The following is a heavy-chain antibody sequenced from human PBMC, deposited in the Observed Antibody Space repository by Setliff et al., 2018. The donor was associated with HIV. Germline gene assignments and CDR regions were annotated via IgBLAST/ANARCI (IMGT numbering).Heavy chain of an antibody. Sequence: ASVKVSCKASGYSFINYAINWLRQAPGRGLEWMGWIHTEQGFPMYAQGFTGRFVFSLNPSVNTAYLQINSLTPDDGGVYYCAVDRHAFDIWGQGTVVTVSS. CDR1: GYSFINYA. J-gene: IGHJ3*02. CDR3: AVDRHAFDI. D-gene: IGHD5-12*01. V-gene: IGHV7-4-1*02. CDR2: IHTEQGFP.